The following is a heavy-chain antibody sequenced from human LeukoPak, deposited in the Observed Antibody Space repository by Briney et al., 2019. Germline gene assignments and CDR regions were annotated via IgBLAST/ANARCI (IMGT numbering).Heavy chain of an antibody. V-gene: IGHV3-48*01. Sequence: GGSLRLSCAASGFTFSNAWMTWVRQAPGKGLEWVSYISSSSSTIYYADSVKGRFTISRDNAKNSLYLQMNSLRAEDTAVYYCARDIAARPRDDAFDIWGQGTMVTVSS. J-gene: IGHJ3*02. CDR3: ARDIAARPRDDAFDI. D-gene: IGHD6-6*01. CDR1: GFTFSNAW. CDR2: ISSSSSTI.